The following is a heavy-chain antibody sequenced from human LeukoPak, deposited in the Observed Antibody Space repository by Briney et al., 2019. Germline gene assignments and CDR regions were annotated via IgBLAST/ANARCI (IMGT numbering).Heavy chain of an antibody. CDR2: IQSSGST. Sequence: SETLSLTCTVSGGSISSYYWSWVPERARKGLEWIGRIQSSGSTNHNPSLKSRVTMSVDTSKFQSSLKLSSVTAADTAVYYCARGVSPLDYWGQGTLVTVSS. J-gene: IGHJ4*02. CDR1: GGSISSYY. D-gene: IGHD2-8*01. V-gene: IGHV4-4*07. CDR3: ARGVSPLDY.